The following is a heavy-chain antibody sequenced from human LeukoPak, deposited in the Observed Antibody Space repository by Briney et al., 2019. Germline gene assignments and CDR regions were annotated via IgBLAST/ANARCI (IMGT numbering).Heavy chain of an antibody. CDR3: ARDESRDGYNLFDY. J-gene: IGHJ4*02. CDR2: INPNSGGT. V-gene: IGHV1-2*02. Sequence: ASVKVSCKASGYTFTGYYMHWVRQAPGQGLEWMGWINPNSGGTNYAQKFQGRVTMTRVTSISTAYMELSRLRSDDTAVYYCARDESRDGYNLFDYWGQGTPVTVSS. D-gene: IGHD5-24*01. CDR1: GYTFTGYY.